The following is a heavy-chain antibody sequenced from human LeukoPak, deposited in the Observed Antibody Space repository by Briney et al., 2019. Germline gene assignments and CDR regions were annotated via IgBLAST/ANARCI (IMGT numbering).Heavy chain of an antibody. CDR2: ISSSGSTI. D-gene: IGHD3-9*01. CDR1: GFTFSDYY. CDR3: ARDRDWDGGTYYFDY. V-gene: IGHV3-11*01. J-gene: IGHJ4*02. Sequence: GGSLRLSCAASGFTFSDYYMSWIRQAPGKGLEWVSYISSSGSTIYYADSVKGRFTISRDNAKNSLYLQINSLRAEDTAVYYCARDRDWDGGTYYFDYWGQGTLVTVSS.